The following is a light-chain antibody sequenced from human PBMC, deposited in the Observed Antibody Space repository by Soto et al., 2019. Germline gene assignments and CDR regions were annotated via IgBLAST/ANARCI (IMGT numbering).Light chain of an antibody. V-gene: IGLV1-40*01. Sequence: QSVLTQPPSVSGAPGQRVTISCTGSSSNIGAGYDVHWYQQLPGTAPKLLIYGNSNRPSGVPDRFSGSKSGTSASLAITGLQAEDEADYYCQSYDSSLSAYVVFGGGAMVTVL. CDR2: GNS. CDR1: SSNIGAGYD. J-gene: IGLJ2*01. CDR3: QSYDSSLSAYVV.